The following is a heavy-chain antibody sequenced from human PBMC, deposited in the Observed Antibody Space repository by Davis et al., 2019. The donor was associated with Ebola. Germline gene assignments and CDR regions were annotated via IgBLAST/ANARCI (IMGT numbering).Heavy chain of an antibody. J-gene: IGHJ3*02. D-gene: IGHD4-11*01. Sequence: ASVKVSCKASGYTFTSYYMHWVRQAPGQGLEWMGIINPSGGSTSYAQKFQGRVTMTRDTSTSTVYMELSSLRSEDTAVYYCASFDYSKGAFDIWGQGTMVTVSS. CDR1: GYTFTSYY. CDR2: INPSGGST. CDR3: ASFDYSKGAFDI. V-gene: IGHV1-46*01.